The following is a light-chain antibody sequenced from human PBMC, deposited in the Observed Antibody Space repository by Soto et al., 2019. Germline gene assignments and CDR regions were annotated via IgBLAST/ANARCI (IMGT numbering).Light chain of an antibody. J-gene: IGKJ1*01. CDR1: QSVSSN. V-gene: IGKV3-15*01. Sequence: ENGMTKSPATLSVSTGERATLSCRASQSVSSNLAWYQQKPGQAPRLLIYGASTRATGIPARFSGSGSGTEFTLTISSLQSEDYAVYYCQQYNNWPQTFGQGTKVDIK. CDR3: QQYNNWPQT. CDR2: GAS.